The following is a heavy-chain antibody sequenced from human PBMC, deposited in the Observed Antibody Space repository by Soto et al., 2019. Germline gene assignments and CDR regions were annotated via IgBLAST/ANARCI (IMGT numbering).Heavy chain of an antibody. CDR2: INAGNGNT. CDR1: GYTFTSYA. CDR3: ATETPDTAMGYFDY. D-gene: IGHD5-18*01. Sequence: QVQLVQSGAEVKKPGASVKVSCKASGYTFTSYAMHWVRQAPGQRLEWMGWINAGNGNTKYSQKFQGRVTITRDTXESTDYMELSSLRSEDTAVYCCATETPDTAMGYFDYWGQGTLVTVSS. V-gene: IGHV1-3*01. J-gene: IGHJ4*02.